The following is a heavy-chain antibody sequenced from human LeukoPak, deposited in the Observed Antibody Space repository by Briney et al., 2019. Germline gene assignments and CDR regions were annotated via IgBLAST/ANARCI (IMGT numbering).Heavy chain of an antibody. CDR3: ARGGGQSYYYYYMDV. D-gene: IGHD2-15*01. V-gene: IGHV4-59*01. CDR2: IYYSGST. CDR1: GGSISSYY. Sequence: PSETLSLTCTVSGGSISSYYWSWIRQPPGKGLEWIGYIYYSGSTNYNPSLKSRVTISVDTSKNQFSLKLSSVTAADTAVYYCARGGGQSYYYYYMDVWGKGTTVTVSS. J-gene: IGHJ6*03.